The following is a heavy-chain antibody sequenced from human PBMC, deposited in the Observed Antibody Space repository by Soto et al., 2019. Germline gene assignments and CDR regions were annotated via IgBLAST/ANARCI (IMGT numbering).Heavy chain of an antibody. J-gene: IGHJ4*02. CDR1: GFTFSTFS. V-gene: IGHV3-48*02. D-gene: IGHD6-19*01. CDR2: ISGAGRPI. CDR3: YRDLGWAFNS. Sequence: EVQLVESGGGSVQPGGSLRLSCAASGFTFSTFSMNWVRQAPGRGLEWISSISGAGRPISYADSVKGRFTISRDNAKNYLYLQMDSLTDDDTAVYYCYRDLGWAFNSWGQGSLVTVSS.